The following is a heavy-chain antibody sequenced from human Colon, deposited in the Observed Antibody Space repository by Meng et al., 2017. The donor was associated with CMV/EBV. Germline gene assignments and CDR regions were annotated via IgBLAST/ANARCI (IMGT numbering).Heavy chain of an antibody. Sequence: SETLSLTCTVSGGSIGSYYWSWIRQPPEKGLEWIGYIYYSGNTNYNPSLKSRVTISVDTSKNQFSLKLSSVTAADTAVYYCAREQLRFLEWLSSYYYYGMDVWGQGTTVTVSS. CDR1: GGSIGSYY. CDR2: IYYSGNT. CDR3: AREQLRFLEWLSSYYYYGMDV. V-gene: IGHV4-59*12. D-gene: IGHD3-3*01. J-gene: IGHJ6*02.